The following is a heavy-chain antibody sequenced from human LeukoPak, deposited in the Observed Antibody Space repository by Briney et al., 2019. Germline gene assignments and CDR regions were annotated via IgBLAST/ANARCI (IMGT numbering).Heavy chain of an antibody. Sequence: GESLQISCKGSGYSFTSYWIGWVRQMPGKGLEGMGIIYPGESDTRYSPSFQGQVTISADKSINTAYLQWTSLKASDTAMYYCASGSYEKIDYWGQGTPVTVSS. V-gene: IGHV5-51*01. CDR3: ASGSYEKIDY. D-gene: IGHD1-26*01. J-gene: IGHJ4*02. CDR2: IYPGESDT. CDR1: GYSFTSYW.